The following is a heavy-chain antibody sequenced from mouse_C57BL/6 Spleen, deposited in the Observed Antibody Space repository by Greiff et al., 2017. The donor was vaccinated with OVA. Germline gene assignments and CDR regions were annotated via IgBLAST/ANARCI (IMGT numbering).Heavy chain of an antibody. CDR1: GYTFTSYW. J-gene: IGHJ2*01. CDR3: ARGGRSYGDFDY. Sequence: VQLQQPGAELVKPGASVKLSCKASGYTFTSYWMHWVKQRPGQGLEWIGMIHPNSGSTNYNEKFKSKATLTVDKSSSTAYMQLSSLTSEDSAVYYCARGGRSYGDFDYWGQGTTLTVSS. D-gene: IGHD1-1*01. CDR2: IHPNSGST. V-gene: IGHV1-64*01.